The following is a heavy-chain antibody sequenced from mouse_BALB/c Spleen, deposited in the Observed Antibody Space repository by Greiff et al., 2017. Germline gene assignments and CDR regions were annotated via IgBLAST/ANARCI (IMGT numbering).Heavy chain of an antibody. J-gene: IGHJ1*01. CDR3: ARGDYRYYWYFDV. V-gene: IGHV5-12-2*01. D-gene: IGHD2-14*01. CDR1: GFTFSSYT. Sequence: EVMLVESGGGLVQPGGSLKLSCAASGFTFSSYTMSWVRQTPEKRLEWVAYISNGGGSTYYPDTVKGRFTISRDNAKNTLYLQMSSLKSEDTAMYYCARGDYRYYWYFDVWGAGTTVTVSS. CDR2: ISNGGGST.